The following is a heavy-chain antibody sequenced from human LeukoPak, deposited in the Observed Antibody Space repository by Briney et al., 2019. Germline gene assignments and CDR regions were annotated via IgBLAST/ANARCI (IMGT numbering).Heavy chain of an antibody. CDR2: ISGSGGNT. D-gene: IGHD1-20*01. J-gene: IGHJ4*02. V-gene: IGHV3-23*01. Sequence: GGSLRLSCAASGFTFSSYAMSWVRQAPGKGLEWVSGISGSGGNTYHADSVKGRFSISRDNSKSTLYLQMNSLRAEDTAVYYCAKKITAPGPYFDSWGQGTLVTVSS. CDR1: GFTFSSYA. CDR3: AKKITAPGPYFDS.